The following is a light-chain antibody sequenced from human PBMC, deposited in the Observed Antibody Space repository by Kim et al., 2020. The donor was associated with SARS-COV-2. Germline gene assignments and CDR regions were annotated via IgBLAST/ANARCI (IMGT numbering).Light chain of an antibody. Sequence: ASVELTCTLSSAHSSYAIAWHQQQQEKGPRYLMKLNSDGSHSKGDGIPDRFSGSSSGAERYLTISSLQSEDEADYYCQTWGTGIVVFGGGTQLTVL. CDR3: QTWGTGIVV. J-gene: IGLJ2*01. V-gene: IGLV4-69*01. CDR2: LNSDGSH. CDR1: SAHSSYA.